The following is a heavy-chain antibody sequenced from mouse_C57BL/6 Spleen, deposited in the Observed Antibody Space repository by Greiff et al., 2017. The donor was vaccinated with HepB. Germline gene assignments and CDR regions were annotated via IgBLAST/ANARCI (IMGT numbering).Heavy chain of an antibody. Sequence: VQLQQPGAELVMPGASVKLSCKASGYTFTSYWMHWVKQRPGQGLEWIGEIDPSDSYTNYNQKFKGKSTLTVDKSSSTAYMHLSSLTSEDSAVYYCARDDYGGFAYWGQGTLVTVSA. D-gene: IGHD2-4*01. CDR2: IDPSDSYT. V-gene: IGHV1-69*01. CDR1: GYTFTSYW. CDR3: ARDDYGGFAY. J-gene: IGHJ3*01.